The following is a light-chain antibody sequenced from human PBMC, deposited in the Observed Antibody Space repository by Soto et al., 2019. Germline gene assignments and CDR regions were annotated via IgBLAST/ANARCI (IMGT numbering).Light chain of an antibody. CDR1: QGSTNY. V-gene: IGKV1-27*01. CDR3: QKYNSAPYT. J-gene: IGKJ2*01. CDR2: AAS. Sequence: DIPMTQSPSSLSASVGDRVTITCRASQGSTNYLAWYQQKRGKVPKLLIYAASTLQSGVPSRFSGSGSGTDFTLAISSLQPGDVATYYCQKYNSAPYTFGQGTKLEIK.